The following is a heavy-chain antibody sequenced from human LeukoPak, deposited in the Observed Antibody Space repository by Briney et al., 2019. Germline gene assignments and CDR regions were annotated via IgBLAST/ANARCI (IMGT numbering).Heavy chain of an antibody. V-gene: IGHV3-30-3*01. D-gene: IGHD3-3*01. CDR1: GFTFSSYA. J-gene: IGHJ6*02. CDR3: ARGEWGLDV. CDR2: ISYDGSNK. Sequence: GGSLRLSCAASGFTFSSYAMHWVRQAPGKGLEWVAVISYDGSNKYYADSVKGRFTISRDNSKNTLYLQMNSLRAEDTAVYYCARGEWGLDVWGQGTTVTVSS.